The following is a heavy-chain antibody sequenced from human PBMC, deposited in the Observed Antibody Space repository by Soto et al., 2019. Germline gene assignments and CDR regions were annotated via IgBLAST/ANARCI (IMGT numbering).Heavy chain of an antibody. CDR2: VDPSDSYP. Sequence: GESLKISCKGSGYNFTSSWITWVRQRPGRGLEWMGRVDPSDSYPNYSPSSQGHVTMSADRSVNTAYLQWSSLQASDTAMYYCVRLATRANFDSWGQGTQVTVSS. V-gene: IGHV5-10-1*01. CDR3: VRLATRANFDS. CDR1: GYNFTSSW. J-gene: IGHJ4*02.